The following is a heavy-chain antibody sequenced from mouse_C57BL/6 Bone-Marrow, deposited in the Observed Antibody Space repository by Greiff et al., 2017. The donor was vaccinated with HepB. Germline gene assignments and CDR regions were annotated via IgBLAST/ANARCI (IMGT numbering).Heavy chain of an antibody. J-gene: IGHJ2*01. CDR3: ARRGYGGSYDFDY. CDR1: GYTFTSYW. Sequence: QVQLQQPGAELVMPGASVKLSCKASGYTFTSYWMHWVKQRPGQGLEWIGEIDPSDSYTNYNQKFKGKSTLTVDKSSSTAYMQLSSLTSEDSAVYYCARRGYGGSYDFDYWGQGTTLTVSS. D-gene: IGHD1-1*01. CDR2: IDPSDSYT. V-gene: IGHV1-69*01.